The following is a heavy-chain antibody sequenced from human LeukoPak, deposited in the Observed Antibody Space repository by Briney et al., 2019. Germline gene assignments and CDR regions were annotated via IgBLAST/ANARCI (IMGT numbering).Heavy chain of an antibody. CDR2: ISGSGGST. CDR1: GFTFSSYA. CDR3: AKSLLTTATGTGRASDI. J-gene: IGHJ3*02. D-gene: IGHD1-1*01. V-gene: IGHV3-23*01. Sequence: GGSLRLSCAASGFTFSSYAMSWVRQAPGKGLEWVSAISGSGGSTYYADSVKGRFTISRDNSKNTLFLQMNSLRAEDTAKYYCAKSLLTTATGTGRASDIWGQGTMVTVSS.